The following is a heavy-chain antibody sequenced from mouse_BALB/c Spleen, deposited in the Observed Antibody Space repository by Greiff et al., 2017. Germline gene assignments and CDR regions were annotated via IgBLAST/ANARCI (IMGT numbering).Heavy chain of an antibody. CDR1: GFTFSSYT. CDR3: ARHRSYYFDY. V-gene: IGHV5-12-2*01. Sequence: EVKLVESGGGLVQPGGSLKLSCAASGFTFSSYTMSWVRQTPEKRLEWVAYISNGGGSTYYPHTVKGRFTISRDNAKNTLYLQMSSLKSEDTAMYYCARHRSYYFDYWGQGTTLTVSS. CDR2: ISNGGGST. J-gene: IGHJ2*01.